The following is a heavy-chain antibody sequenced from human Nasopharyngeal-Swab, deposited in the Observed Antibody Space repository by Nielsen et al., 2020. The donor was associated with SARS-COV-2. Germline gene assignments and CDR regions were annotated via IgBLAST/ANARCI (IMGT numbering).Heavy chain of an antibody. CDR2: IYTSGST. J-gene: IGHJ5*02. D-gene: IGHD2-21*01. CDR1: GGSISSGSDY. CDR3: AGGRDTRGRNWFDP. V-gene: IGHV4-61*02. Sequence: SETLSLTCTVSGGSISSGSDYWSWIRQPAGKGLEWIGRIYTSGSTNYNPSLKSRVTISVDTSKNQFSLKLSSVTAADTAVYYCAGGRDTRGRNWFDPWGQGTLVTVSS.